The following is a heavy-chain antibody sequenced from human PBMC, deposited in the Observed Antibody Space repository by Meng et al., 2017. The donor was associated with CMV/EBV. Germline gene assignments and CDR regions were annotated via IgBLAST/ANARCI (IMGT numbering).Heavy chain of an antibody. CDR2: IRYDGINK. CDR3: AKDLSCSSTSCYLY. V-gene: IGHV3-30*02. Sequence: GGSLRLSCAASGFTFSSYGMHWVRQAPGKGLEWVAFIRYDGINKYYADSVKGRFTISRDNSKNTLYLQMNSLRAEDTAVYYCAKDLSCSSTSCYLYWGQGTLVTVSS. D-gene: IGHD2-2*01. CDR1: GFTFSSYG. J-gene: IGHJ4*02.